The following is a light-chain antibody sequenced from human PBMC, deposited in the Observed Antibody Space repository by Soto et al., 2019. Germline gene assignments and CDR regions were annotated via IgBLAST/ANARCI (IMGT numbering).Light chain of an antibody. Sequence: IVMTQSPLSLPVTPGEPASISCRSSQSLLHSIGYNYLNWYLQKPGQSRQLLIYLGSSRASGVPDRFSGSGSGTDYTLNISRVKAEDVGVYYWMVARRTSYTFRQGTKPEIK. CDR3: MVARRTSYT. CDR1: QSLLHSIGYNY. J-gene: IGKJ2*01. CDR2: LGS. V-gene: IGKV2-28*01.